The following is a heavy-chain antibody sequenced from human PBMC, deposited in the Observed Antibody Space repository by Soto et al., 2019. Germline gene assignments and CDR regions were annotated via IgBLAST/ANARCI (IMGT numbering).Heavy chain of an antibody. V-gene: IGHV3-49*04. D-gene: IGHD2-2*01. Sequence: SLRLSCATSGFDFGDYALTWVRQGPGRGLEWVAFIRAKPAGGTAEYAASVKGRFTLSRDGSESIAYLQMNSLRVEDSAVYYCATLGYQLLTTSGQIVVFYWGQGTPVTVSS. CDR1: GFDFGDYA. CDR2: IRAKPAGGTA. CDR3: ATLGYQLLTTSGQIVVFY. J-gene: IGHJ4*02.